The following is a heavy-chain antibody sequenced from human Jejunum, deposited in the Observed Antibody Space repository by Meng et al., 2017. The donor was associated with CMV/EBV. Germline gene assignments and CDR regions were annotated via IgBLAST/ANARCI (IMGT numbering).Heavy chain of an antibody. D-gene: IGHD4-11*01. J-gene: IGHJ4*02. Sequence: SGFPFSSSAMSWVRQAPGKGLEWVSAITGTAGSTFYADSVKGRFTISRDNSKNTLYLQMNSLRAEDTAVYYCAKDRSFTVRGYFDYWGQGTLVTVSS. CDR2: ITGTAGST. CDR3: AKDRSFTVRGYFDY. V-gene: IGHV3-23*01. CDR1: GFPFSSSA.